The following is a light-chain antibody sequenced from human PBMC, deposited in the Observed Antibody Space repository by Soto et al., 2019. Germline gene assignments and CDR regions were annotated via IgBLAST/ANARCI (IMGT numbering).Light chain of an antibody. CDR2: TNN. J-gene: IGLJ2*01. V-gene: IGLV1-44*01. CDR3: AAWDDSLNAVV. Sequence: QSVLTHPPSVSGTPGHKVSISCSGSTSNLGGNTVNWYQQLPGTAPKLLTYTNNQRPSEDPDLFSGSKSGTSASRAISDLRSEDEADFYCAAWDDSLNAVVFGGGTTLTVL. CDR1: TSNLGGNT.